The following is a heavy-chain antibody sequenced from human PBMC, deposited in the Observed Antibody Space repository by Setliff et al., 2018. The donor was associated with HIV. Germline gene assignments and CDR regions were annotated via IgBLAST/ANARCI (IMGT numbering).Heavy chain of an antibody. Sequence: PGGSLRLSCAASGFTVSGNLMAWVRLAPGQGLEWVSGVHREGDTHYADSVKGRFTISRDNAKNSLYLQMNSLRAEDTAVYYCAKSPPDYDILTGWPEYFDYWGQGTLVTVSS. D-gene: IGHD3-9*01. CDR3: AKSPPDYDILTGWPEYFDY. CDR1: GFTVSGNL. J-gene: IGHJ4*02. CDR2: VHREGDT. V-gene: IGHV3-53*01.